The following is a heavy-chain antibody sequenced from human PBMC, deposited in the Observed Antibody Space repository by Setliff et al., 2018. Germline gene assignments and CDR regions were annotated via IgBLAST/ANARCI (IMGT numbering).Heavy chain of an antibody. Sequence: SETLSLTCTVSGDSMSGASIWSWIRQPPGKGLEFMGYVFPNGASKYDPSLKSRLTISVDTSKNQFSLTLTSVTAADTAVYYCARGRNVAARLFDSWGRGNLVTVSS. CDR1: GDSMSGAS. V-gene: IGHV4-59*12. CDR3: ARGRNVAARLFDS. CDR2: VFPNGAS. D-gene: IGHD6-6*01. J-gene: IGHJ4*02.